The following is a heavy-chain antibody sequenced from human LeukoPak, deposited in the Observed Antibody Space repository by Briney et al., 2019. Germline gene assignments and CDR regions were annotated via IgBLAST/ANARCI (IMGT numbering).Heavy chain of an antibody. Sequence: SETLSLTCTVSGGSISSYYWSWIRQPPGKGLEWIGYIYYSGSTYYNPSLKSRVTISVDTSKNQFSLKLSSVTAADTAVYYCARAKPGYDFWSGIGAFDIWGQGTMVTVSS. CDR1: GGSISSYY. D-gene: IGHD3-3*01. J-gene: IGHJ3*02. V-gene: IGHV4-59*08. CDR3: ARAKPGYDFWSGIGAFDI. CDR2: IYYSGST.